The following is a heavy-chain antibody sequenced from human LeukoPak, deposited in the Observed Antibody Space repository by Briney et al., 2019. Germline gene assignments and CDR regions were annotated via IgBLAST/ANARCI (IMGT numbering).Heavy chain of an antibody. V-gene: IGHV1-69*13. J-gene: IGHJ6*02. CDR1: GGTFSSYA. Sequence: ASVKVSCKASGGTFSSYAISWVRQAPGHGLEWMGGIIPIFGTANYSQKFQGRVTITADESTSTAYMELSSLRSEDTAVYYCARAHTVTTLYYYGMDVWGQGTTVTVSS. CDR2: IIPIFGTA. CDR3: ARAHTVTTLYYYGMDV. D-gene: IGHD4-17*01.